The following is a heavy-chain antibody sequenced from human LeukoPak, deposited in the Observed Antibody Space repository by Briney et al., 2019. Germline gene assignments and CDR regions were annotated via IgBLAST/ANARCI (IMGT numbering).Heavy chain of an antibody. V-gene: IGHV1-18*01. Sequence: GASVKVSCKASGYTFTSYGISWVRQAPGQGLEWMGWISAYNGNTNYAQKLQGRVTITRDTSASTAYMELSSLRSEDTAVYYCARGTIFGVVGAAFDIWGQGTMVTVSS. CDR2: ISAYNGNT. J-gene: IGHJ3*02. CDR3: ARGTIFGVVGAAFDI. CDR1: GYTFTSYG. D-gene: IGHD3-3*01.